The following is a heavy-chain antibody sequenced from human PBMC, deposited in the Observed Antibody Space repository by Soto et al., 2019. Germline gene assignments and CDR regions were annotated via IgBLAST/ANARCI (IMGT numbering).Heavy chain of an antibody. V-gene: IGHV1-3*01. CDR1: GYSFTRYA. D-gene: IGHD6-13*01. CDR2: TNAVDGNR. CDR3: ASSSTWGWADYFYARDV. Sequence: QAHLVQSGAEVKKPGASVKVSCQAFGYSFTRYAIHWVRQAPGHRLEWMGWTNAVDGNRKYSERFQGRVTLTTDTSASTVYMVLSSLRSEDTAVYYCASSSTWGWADYFYARDVWGQGTTVTVSS. J-gene: IGHJ6*02.